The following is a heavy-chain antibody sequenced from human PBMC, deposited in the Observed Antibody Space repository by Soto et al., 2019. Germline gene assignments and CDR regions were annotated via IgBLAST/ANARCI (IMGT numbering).Heavy chain of an antibody. CDR1: GFAFSDAW. CDR2: IKRKIDGETT. Sequence: GGSLRLSWAASGFAFSDAWRNWVRQAPGKGLEWVGRIKRKIDGETTDYAAPVKGRFTISKDDSKNTLYLQMNSLKTEDTAVYYCTTDLPGDIYQYFDHWGQGTPVTVSS. V-gene: IGHV3-15*07. D-gene: IGHD2-15*01. J-gene: IGHJ4*02. CDR3: TTDLPGDIYQYFDH.